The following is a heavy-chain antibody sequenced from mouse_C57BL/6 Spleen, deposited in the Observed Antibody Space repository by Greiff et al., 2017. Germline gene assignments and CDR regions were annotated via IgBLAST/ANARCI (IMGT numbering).Heavy chain of an antibody. CDR2: IYPGSGST. D-gene: IGHD1-1*01. Sequence: QVQLQQPGAELVKPGASVKMSCKASGYTFTSYWIPWVKQRPGQGLEWIGDIYPGSGSTNYNEKFKSKATLTVDTSSSTAYMQLSSLTSEDSAVYYCARIGGSSYVWAMDYWGQGTSVTVSS. J-gene: IGHJ4*01. CDR3: ARIGGSSYVWAMDY. V-gene: IGHV1-55*01. CDR1: GYTFTSYW.